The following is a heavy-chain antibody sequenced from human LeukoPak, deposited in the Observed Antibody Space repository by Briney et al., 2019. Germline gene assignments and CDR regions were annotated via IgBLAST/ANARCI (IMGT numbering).Heavy chain of an antibody. D-gene: IGHD5-18*01. CDR3: ARGSVGYRAFDI. Sequence: GGSLRLSCAASGFTFSSYSMNWVRQAPGKGLEWVSSISNSSSYIYYADSVKGRFTISRDNAKNSLYLQMNSLRAEDTAVYYCARGSVGYRAFDIWGQGTMVTVSS. CDR2: ISNSSSYI. V-gene: IGHV3-21*01. J-gene: IGHJ3*02. CDR1: GFTFSSYS.